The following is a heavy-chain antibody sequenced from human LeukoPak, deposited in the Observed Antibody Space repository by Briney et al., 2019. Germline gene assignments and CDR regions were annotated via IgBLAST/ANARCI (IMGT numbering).Heavy chain of an antibody. CDR2: IYYSGGT. V-gene: IGHV4-39*01. Sequence: PSETLSLTCTVSGGSISSSRYYWGWIRQPPGRGLEWIGSIYYSGGTYYNPSLKSRVTISVDTSKNQFSLKLSSVTAADTAVYYCAPGSTGGSRGSWFDPWGQGTLVTVSS. CDR1: GGSISSSRYY. D-gene: IGHD1-26*01. J-gene: IGHJ5*02. CDR3: APGSTGGSRGSWFDP.